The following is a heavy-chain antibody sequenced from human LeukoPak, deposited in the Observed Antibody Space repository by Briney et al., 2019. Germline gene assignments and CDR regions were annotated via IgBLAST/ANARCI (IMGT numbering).Heavy chain of an antibody. CDR3: ARGTRYFDWLSTYFDY. D-gene: IGHD3-9*01. V-gene: IGHV4-34*01. CDR1: GGSFSGYY. Sequence: SETLSLTCAVYGGSFSGYYWSWIRQPPGKGLEWIGEINHSGSTNYNPSLKSRVTISVDTSKNQFSLKLISVTAADTAVYYCARGTRYFDWLSTYFDYWGQGTLVTVSS. J-gene: IGHJ4*02. CDR2: INHSGST.